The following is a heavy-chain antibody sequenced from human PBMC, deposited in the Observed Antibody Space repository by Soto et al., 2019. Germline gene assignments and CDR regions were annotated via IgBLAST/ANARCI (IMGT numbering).Heavy chain of an antibody. D-gene: IGHD6-13*01. J-gene: IGHJ6*02. CDR2: INAGNGNT. CDR3: ARDQGEIYSSIWYLSFHYYYGMDV. CDR1: GYTFTSYA. Sequence: ASVKVSCKASGYTFTSYAMHWVRQAPGRRLEWMGWINAGNGNTKYSQKFQGRVTITRDTSASTAYMELSSLRSEDTAVYYCARDQGEIYSSIWYLSFHYYYGMDVWGQGTTVTVSS. V-gene: IGHV1-3*01.